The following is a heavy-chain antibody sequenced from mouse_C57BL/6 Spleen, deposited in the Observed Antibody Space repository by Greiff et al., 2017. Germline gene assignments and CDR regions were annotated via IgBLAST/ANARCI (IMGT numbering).Heavy chain of an antibody. CDR1: GYSITSGYD. CDR2: ISYSGST. Sequence: EVKLQESGPGMVKPSQSLSLTCTVTGYSITSGYDWHWIRHFPGNKLEWMGYISYSGSTNYNPSLKSRISITHDTSKNQFFLKLNSVTTEDTATYYCAREGGNYGAMDYWGQGTSVTVSS. D-gene: IGHD2-1*01. V-gene: IGHV3-1*01. J-gene: IGHJ4*01. CDR3: AREGGNYGAMDY.